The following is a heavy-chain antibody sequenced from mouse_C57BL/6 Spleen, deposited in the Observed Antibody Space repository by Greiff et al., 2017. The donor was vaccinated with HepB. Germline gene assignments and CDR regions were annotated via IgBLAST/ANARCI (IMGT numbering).Heavy chain of an antibody. CDR1: GFTFSDYG. CDR2: ISSGSSTI. CDR3: ANPNQAWFAY. Sequence: DVMLVESGGGLVKPGGSLKLSCAASGFTFSDYGMHWVRQAPEKGLEWVAYISSGSSTIYYADTVKGRFTISRDNAKNTLFLQMTSLRSEDTAMYYCANPNQAWFAYWGQGTLVTVSA. V-gene: IGHV5-17*01. D-gene: IGHD6-1*01. J-gene: IGHJ3*01.